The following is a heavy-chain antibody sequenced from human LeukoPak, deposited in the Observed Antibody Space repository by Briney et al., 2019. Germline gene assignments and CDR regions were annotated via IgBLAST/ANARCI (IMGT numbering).Heavy chain of an antibody. Sequence: PGGSLRLSCAASGFTFSSYAMSWVRQPPGKGLEWIGEIYHSGSTNYNPSLKSRVTISVDKSKNQFSLKLSSVTAADTAVYYCARAGIVAHFDYWGQGTLVTVSS. CDR3: ARAGIVAHFDY. V-gene: IGHV4-4*02. J-gene: IGHJ4*02. D-gene: IGHD3-22*01. CDR2: IYHSGST. CDR1: GFTFSSYAM.